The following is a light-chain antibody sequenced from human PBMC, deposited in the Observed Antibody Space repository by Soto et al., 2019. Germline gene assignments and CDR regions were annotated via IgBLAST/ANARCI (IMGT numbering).Light chain of an antibody. V-gene: IGKV1-6*01. CDR3: LQDYSYPRT. J-gene: IGKJ1*01. CDR2: GAS. CDR1: QGIRSD. Sequence: IQMTQFPPSLSASVGDTVTITCRASQGIRSDLGWYQQKPGKAPKLLIYGASRLQNGVPSRFSGSGSGTDFTLIISRLQPEDSATYYCLQDYSYPRTFGQGTKVDIK.